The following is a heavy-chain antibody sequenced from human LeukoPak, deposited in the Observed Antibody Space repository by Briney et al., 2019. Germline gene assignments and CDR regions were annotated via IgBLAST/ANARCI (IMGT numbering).Heavy chain of an antibody. CDR1: GYTFTGYY. V-gene: IGHV1-2*02. CDR2: INPNSGGT. J-gene: IGHJ4*02. CDR3: ARDPPSSSWSPFDY. D-gene: IGHD6-13*01. Sequence: ASVKVSCKASGYTFTGYYMHWVRQAPGQGLEWMGWINPNSGGTNYAQKFQGRVTMTRDTSISTAYMELSRLRSDDTAVYYCARDPPSSSWSPFDYWGQGTLVTVSS.